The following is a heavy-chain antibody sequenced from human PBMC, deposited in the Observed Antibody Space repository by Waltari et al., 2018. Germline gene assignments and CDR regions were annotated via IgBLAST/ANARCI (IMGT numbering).Heavy chain of an antibody. CDR2: IRSSSSYI. CDR3: ARGGPTVVTPSEY. CDR1: GFTFSSYS. Sequence: EVQLVESGGGLVKPGGSLRLSCAASGFTFSSYSMNWVRQAPGKGLEWVSSIRSSSSYIYYADSVKGRFTISRDNAKNSLYLQMNSLRAEDTAVYYCARGGPTVVTPSEYWGQGTLVTVSS. V-gene: IGHV3-21*01. J-gene: IGHJ4*02. D-gene: IGHD2-15*01.